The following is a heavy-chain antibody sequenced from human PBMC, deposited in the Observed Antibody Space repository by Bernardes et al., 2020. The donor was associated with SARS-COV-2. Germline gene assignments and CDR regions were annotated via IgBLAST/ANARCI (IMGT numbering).Heavy chain of an antibody. CDR2: ISGSGGST. V-gene: IGHV3-23*01. CDR3: AKVEYYDFWSGPPTSFDP. J-gene: IGHJ5*02. CDR1: GFTFSSYA. Sequence: GGSLRLCCAASGFTFSSYAMSWVRKAPGKGLEWVSAISGSGGSTYYADSVKGRFTISRDNSKNTLYLQMNSLRAEDTAVYYCAKVEYYDFWSGPPTSFDPWGQGTLVTVSS. D-gene: IGHD3-3*01.